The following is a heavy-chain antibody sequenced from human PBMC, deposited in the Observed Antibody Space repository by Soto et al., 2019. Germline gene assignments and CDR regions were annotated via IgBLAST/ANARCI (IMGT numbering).Heavy chain of an antibody. J-gene: IGHJ4*02. CDR1: GGTFSSYS. V-gene: IGHV1-69*01. Sequence: QVQLVQSGAEVKKPGSSVKVSCKASGGTFSSYSINWVRQAPGQGLEWMGEIIPIFGTANYAQKFQGRITTTADESTSTDYMELSSLGSEDTAVYYCARDGGRHSGGIDYWGQGTLVTVSS. D-gene: IGHD1-26*01. CDR3: ARDGGRHSGGIDY. CDR2: IIPIFGTA.